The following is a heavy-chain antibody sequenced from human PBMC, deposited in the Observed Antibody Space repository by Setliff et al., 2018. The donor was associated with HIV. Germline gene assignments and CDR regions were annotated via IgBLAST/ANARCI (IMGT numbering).Heavy chain of an antibody. CDR1: GYTFTSYG. Sequence: GASVKVSCKASGYTFTSYGISWVRQAPGQGLEWMGWISAYNGNTNYAQKLQGRVTMTTATSTSTAYMELMSLRTDGTAVYYCARDSEWGSYIFWTFDIWGQGTMVTVSS. D-gene: IGHD1-26*01. CDR3: ARDSEWGSYIFWTFDI. V-gene: IGHV1-18*01. J-gene: IGHJ3*02. CDR2: ISAYNGNT.